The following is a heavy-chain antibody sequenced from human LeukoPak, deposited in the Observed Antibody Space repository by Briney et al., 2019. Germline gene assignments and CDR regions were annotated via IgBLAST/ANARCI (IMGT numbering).Heavy chain of an antibody. D-gene: IGHD5-12*01. CDR3: ATQTDIVATRN. CDR2: INSDGSST. Sequence: GGSLRLSCAASGFTFSSYWMHWVRQAPGKGLVWVSRINSDGSSTSYADSVKGRFTISRDNSKNTLYLQMNSLRAEDTAVYYCATQTDIVATRNWGQGTLVTVSS. J-gene: IGHJ4*02. V-gene: IGHV3-74*01. CDR1: GFTFSSYW.